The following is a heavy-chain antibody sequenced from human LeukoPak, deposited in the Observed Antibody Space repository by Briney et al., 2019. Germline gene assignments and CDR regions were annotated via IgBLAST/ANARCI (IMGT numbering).Heavy chain of an antibody. V-gene: IGHV3-23*01. Sequence: PGGSLRLSCAASGFTLSRYSMNWVRQAPGKGLEWVSSISGRSVGTYYADSVKGRFTIARDNSKDTLFLQMNSLRVEHTAVYYCAKGSAVRGVQNHQYSYMDAWGEGTTVIISS. CDR3: AKGSAVRGVQNHQYSYMDA. CDR2: ISGRSVGT. D-gene: IGHD3-10*01. CDR1: GFTLSRYS. J-gene: IGHJ6*03.